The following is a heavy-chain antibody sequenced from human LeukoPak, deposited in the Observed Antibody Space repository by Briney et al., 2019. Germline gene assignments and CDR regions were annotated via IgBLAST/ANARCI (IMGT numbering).Heavy chain of an antibody. J-gene: IGHJ4*02. CDR3: AKNPHFDFWSRYYKGDYFDS. D-gene: IGHD3-3*01. V-gene: IGHV3-23*01. CDR1: GFTFNTYA. CDR2: ISGSASST. Sequence: PGGSLRLSCAASGFTFNTYAMSWVRQAPGKGLEWVAAISGSASSTYYADSVKGRFTISRDNSKNTLYLQMSRLTAEDTAVYYCAKNPHFDFWSRYYKGDYFDSWGQGTLVTVSS.